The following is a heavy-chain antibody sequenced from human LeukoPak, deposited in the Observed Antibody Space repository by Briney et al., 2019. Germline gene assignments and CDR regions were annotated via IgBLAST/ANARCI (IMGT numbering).Heavy chain of an antibody. CDR2: ISSSGSTI. Sequence: GGSLRLSCAASGFTFSDYYMSWIRQAPGKGLEWVSYISSSGSTIYYADSVKGRFTISRDNAKNSLYLQMNSLRAEDTAVYYCAGDRDGYNSDAFDIWGQGTMVTVSS. CDR3: AGDRDGYNSDAFDI. V-gene: IGHV3-11*01. CDR1: GFTFSDYY. J-gene: IGHJ3*02. D-gene: IGHD5-24*01.